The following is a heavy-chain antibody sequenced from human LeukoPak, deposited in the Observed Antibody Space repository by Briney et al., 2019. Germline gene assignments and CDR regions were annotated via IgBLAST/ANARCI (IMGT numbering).Heavy chain of an antibody. CDR3: ATEPYCSGGSCYYRGAFDI. D-gene: IGHD2-15*01. V-gene: IGHV1-24*01. CDR1: GYTLTELS. J-gene: IGHJ3*02. Sequence: ASVKVSCKVSGYTLTELSMHWVRQAPGKGLEWMGGFDPEDGETIYAQKFQGRVTMTEDTSTDTAYMELSSLRSEDTAVYYCATEPYCSGGSCYYRGAFDIWGQGTMVTASS. CDR2: FDPEDGET.